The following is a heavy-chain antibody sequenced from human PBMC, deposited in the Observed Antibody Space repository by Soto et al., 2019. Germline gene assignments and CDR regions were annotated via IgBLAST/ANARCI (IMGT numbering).Heavy chain of an antibody. Sequence: ASVKVSCKASGYTFTGQYIHWVRQAPGQGLEWMGWINPNSGGTNYAQKFQGWVTMTRDTSISTAYMELSRLRSDDTAVYYCARGYCSRTSCHLDYWGQGTLVTVSS. CDR3: ARGYCSRTSCHLDY. J-gene: IGHJ4*02. D-gene: IGHD2-2*01. CDR2: INPNSGGT. CDR1: GYTFTGQY. V-gene: IGHV1-2*04.